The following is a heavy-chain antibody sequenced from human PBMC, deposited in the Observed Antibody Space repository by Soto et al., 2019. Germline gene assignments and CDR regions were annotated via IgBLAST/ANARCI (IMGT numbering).Heavy chain of an antibody. Sequence: GGSLRLSCAASVFIFSDFAVDWVRQASGKGLEWVGRIRRKSDSYATTYGESVKGRSTISRDDSKNTAYLQMNSLRTEDTAVYYCAYIRGWGQGTLVTVSS. J-gene: IGHJ4*02. CDR2: IRRKSDSYAT. D-gene: IGHD3-3*02. CDR3: AYIRG. V-gene: IGHV3-73*01. CDR1: VFIFSDFA.